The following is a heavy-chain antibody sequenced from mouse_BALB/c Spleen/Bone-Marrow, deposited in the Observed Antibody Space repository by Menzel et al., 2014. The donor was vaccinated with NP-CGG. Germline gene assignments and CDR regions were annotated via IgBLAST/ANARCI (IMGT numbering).Heavy chain of an antibody. CDR2: IDPANGNT. Sequence: EVQLQKSGAELVKPGASVKLSCTASGFNIKDTYMHWVKQRPEQGLEWIGRIDPANGNTKYDPKFQGKATITADTSSNTAFLQLSSLTAEDTAVYYCALLLRYYAMDYWGQGTSVTVSS. V-gene: IGHV14-3*02. D-gene: IGHD1-1*01. J-gene: IGHJ4*01. CDR3: ALLLRYYAMDY. CDR1: GFNIKDTY.